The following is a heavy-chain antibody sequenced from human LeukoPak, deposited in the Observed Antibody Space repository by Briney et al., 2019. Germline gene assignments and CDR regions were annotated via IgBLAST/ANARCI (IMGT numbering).Heavy chain of an antibody. CDR1: GGSISSYY. Sequence: SETLSLTCTVSGGSISSYYWSWIRQPPGKGLEWIGYIYYSGSTNYNPSLKSRVTISVDTSKNQFSLKLSSVTAADTAVYYCARAPPKHYYDSSGYPLDYWGQGTLVTVSS. CDR3: ARAPPKHYYDSSGYPLDY. CDR2: IYYSGST. V-gene: IGHV4-59*01. J-gene: IGHJ4*02. D-gene: IGHD3-22*01.